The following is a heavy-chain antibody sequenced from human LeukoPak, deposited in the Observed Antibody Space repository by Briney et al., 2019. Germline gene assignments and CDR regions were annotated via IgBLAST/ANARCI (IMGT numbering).Heavy chain of an antibody. CDR1: GFTFDDYA. V-gene: IGHV3-9*01. CDR3: AKLDLVTSGSYSLDY. Sequence: GGSLRLSCAASGFTFDDYAMHWVRQAPGKGLEWVSGISWNSGSIGYADSVKGRFTISRDNAKNSLYLQMNSLRAEDTALYYCAKLDLVTSGSYSLDYWGQGTLVTVSS. CDR2: ISWNSGSI. D-gene: IGHD1-26*01. J-gene: IGHJ4*02.